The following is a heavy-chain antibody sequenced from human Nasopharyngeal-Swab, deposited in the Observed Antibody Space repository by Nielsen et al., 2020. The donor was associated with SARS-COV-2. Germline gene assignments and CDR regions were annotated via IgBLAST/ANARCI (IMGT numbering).Heavy chain of an antibody. CDR2: IKSKTDGGTT. Sequence: VRQIPGKGLEWVGRIKSKTDGGTTDYAAPVKGRFTISRDDSKNTLYLQMNSLKTEDTAVYYCTTDSRDYDFWSGYYPPSDYWGQGTLVTVSS. D-gene: IGHD3-3*01. V-gene: IGHV3-15*01. CDR3: TTDSRDYDFWSGYYPPSDY. J-gene: IGHJ4*02.